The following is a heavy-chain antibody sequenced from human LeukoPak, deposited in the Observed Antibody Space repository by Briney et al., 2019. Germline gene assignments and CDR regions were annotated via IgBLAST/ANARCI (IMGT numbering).Heavy chain of an antibody. CDR1: GFAVSSNY. J-gene: IGHJ4*02. CDR2: IKQDGSEK. CDR3: ARKTGDC. Sequence: PGGSLRLSCAASGFAVSSNYMSWVRQAPGTGLEWVANIKQDGSEKYYVDSVKGRFTISRDNAKNSLYLQMNSLRVEDTAVYYCARKTGDCWGQGTLVIVSS. V-gene: IGHV3-7*01. D-gene: IGHD1-14*01.